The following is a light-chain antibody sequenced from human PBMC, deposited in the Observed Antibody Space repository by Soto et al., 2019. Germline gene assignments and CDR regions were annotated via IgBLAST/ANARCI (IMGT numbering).Light chain of an antibody. V-gene: IGKV3-15*01. CDR1: QSVSSN. Sequence: EIVMTQSPATLSVSPVERATLSCRASQSVSSNLAWYQQKPGQAPRLLIYGASTRATGIPARFSGSGSGTEFTLTISSLQSEDFAVYYCQQYNNWPSGTFGQGTKVDIK. CDR3: QQYNNWPSGT. CDR2: GAS. J-gene: IGKJ1*01.